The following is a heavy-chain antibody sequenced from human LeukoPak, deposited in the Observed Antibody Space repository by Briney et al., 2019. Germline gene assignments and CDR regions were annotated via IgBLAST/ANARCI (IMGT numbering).Heavy chain of an antibody. D-gene: IGHD2-21*02. V-gene: IGHV3-30*04. CDR2: ISYDGSNK. CDR3: ARDLVVVTAIGDHDAFDI. J-gene: IGHJ3*02. Sequence: GVLRLSCAASGFTFSSYAMHWVRQAPGKGLEWVAVISYDGSNKYYADSVKGRFTISRDNSKNTLYLQMNSLRAEDTAVYYCARDLVVVTAIGDHDAFDIWGQGTMVTVSS. CDR1: GFTFSSYA.